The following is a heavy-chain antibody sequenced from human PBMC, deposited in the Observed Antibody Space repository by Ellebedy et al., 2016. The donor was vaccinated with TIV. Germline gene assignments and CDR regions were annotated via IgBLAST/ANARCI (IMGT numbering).Heavy chain of an antibody. Sequence: GGSLRLXXAAPGFTFSNYGMHWVRQAPGKGLEWVAGIWYDGSNRNYADSVKGRFTISRDNSKNTLYLQMNSLRAEDTAVYYCARDSYSFDSSGYYFDYWGQGTLVTVSS. J-gene: IGHJ4*02. CDR3: ARDSYSFDSSGYYFDY. V-gene: IGHV3-33*01. CDR1: GFTFSNYG. CDR2: IWYDGSNR. D-gene: IGHD3-22*01.